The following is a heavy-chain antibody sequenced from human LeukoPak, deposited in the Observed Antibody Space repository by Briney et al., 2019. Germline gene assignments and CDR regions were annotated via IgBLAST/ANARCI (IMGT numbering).Heavy chain of an antibody. V-gene: IGHV3-48*01. J-gene: IGHJ6*03. CDR2: ISSSSSTI. D-gene: IGHD2-15*01. CDR1: GFTFSSYS. CDR3: ARGPYCSGGSCYSEYYYYMDV. Sequence: PGGSLRLSRAASGFTFSSYSMNWVRQAPGEGLEWVSYISSSSSTIYYADSVKGRFTISRDNAKDSLYLQMNSLRAEDTAVYYCARGPYCSGGSCYSEYYYYMDVWGKGTTVTVSS.